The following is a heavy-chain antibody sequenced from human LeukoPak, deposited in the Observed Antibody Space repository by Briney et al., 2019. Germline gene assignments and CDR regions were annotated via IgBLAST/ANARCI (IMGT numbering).Heavy chain of an antibody. D-gene: IGHD3-22*01. V-gene: IGHV3-74*01. CDR1: GFTFSSYW. J-gene: IGHJ6*03. CDR3: ARAFYYYDSSGYPGGYYMDV. CDR2: INSDGSST. Sequence: PGGSLRLSCAASGFTFSSYWMHWVRQAPGEGLVWVSRINSDGSSTSYADSVKGRFTISRDNAKNTLYLQMNSLRAEDTAVYYCARAFYYYDSSGYPGGYYMDVWGKGTTVTVSS.